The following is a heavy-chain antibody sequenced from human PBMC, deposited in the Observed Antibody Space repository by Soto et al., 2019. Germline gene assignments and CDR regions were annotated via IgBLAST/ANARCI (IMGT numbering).Heavy chain of an antibody. CDR2: ISYDGSNK. V-gene: IGHV3-30*18. Sequence: GGSLRLSCAASGFTFSSYGMHWVRQAPGKGLEWVAVISYDGSNKYYADSVKGRFTISRDNSKNTLYLQMNNVTAEDTAIYYCVKDGIRGIHIDKWGQGTLVTVSS. CDR1: GFTFSSYG. J-gene: IGHJ4*02. CDR3: VKDGIRGIHIDK.